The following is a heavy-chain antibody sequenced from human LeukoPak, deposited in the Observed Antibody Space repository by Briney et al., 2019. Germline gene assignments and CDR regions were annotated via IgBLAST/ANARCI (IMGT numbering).Heavy chain of an antibody. CDR2: INPNSGGT. CDR1: GYTFTGYY. J-gene: IGHJ4*02. V-gene: IGHV1-2*02. CDR3: ARANRPSGWYLVFIY. D-gene: IGHD6-19*01. Sequence: ASVKVSCKASGYTFTGYYMHWVRQAPGQGLEWMGWINPNSGGTNYAQKFQGRVTTTRDTSISTAYMELSRLRSDDTAVYYCARANRPSGWYLVFIYWGQGTLVTVSS.